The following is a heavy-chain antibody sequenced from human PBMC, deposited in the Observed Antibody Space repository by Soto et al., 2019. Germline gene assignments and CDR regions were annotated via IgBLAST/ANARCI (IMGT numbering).Heavy chain of an antibody. Sequence: SVKVSCKASGGTFSSYTISWVRQAPGQGLEWMGRIIPILGIANYAQKFQGRVTITADKSTSTAYMELSSLRSEDTAVYYCARDYDILTGYNPDAFDIWGQGTMVTVSS. CDR3: ARDYDILTGYNPDAFDI. V-gene: IGHV1-69*04. CDR2: IIPILGIA. D-gene: IGHD3-9*01. CDR1: GGTFSSYT. J-gene: IGHJ3*02.